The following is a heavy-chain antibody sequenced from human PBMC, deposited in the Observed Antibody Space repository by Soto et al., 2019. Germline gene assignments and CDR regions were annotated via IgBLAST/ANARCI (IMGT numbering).Heavy chain of an antibody. CDR3: ATLYYDSSGSPLPDAFDI. CDR2: FDPEDGET. D-gene: IGHD3-22*01. CDR1: GYTLTELS. J-gene: IGHJ3*02. Sequence: ASVKVSCKVSGYTLTELSMHWVRQAPGKGLEWMGGFDPEDGETIYAQKFQSRVTMTEDTSTGTAYMELSSLRSEDTAVYYCATLYYDSSGSPLPDAFDIWGQGTMVTVSS. V-gene: IGHV1-24*01.